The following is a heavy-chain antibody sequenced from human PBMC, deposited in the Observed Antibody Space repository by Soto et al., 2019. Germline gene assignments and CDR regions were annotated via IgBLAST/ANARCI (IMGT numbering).Heavy chain of an antibody. V-gene: IGHV3-21*01. D-gene: IGHD6-6*01. CDR2: ISSSSSYI. J-gene: IGHJ4*02. Sequence: GGTLRLSCAASGVTFSSYSMNWVRQAPGKGLEWVSSISSSSSYIYYADSVKGRFTISRDNAKNSLYLQMNSLRAEDTAVYYCAKEYGSSWAPEGIDYWGQGTLVTVSS. CDR3: AKEYGSSWAPEGIDY. CDR1: GVTFSSYS.